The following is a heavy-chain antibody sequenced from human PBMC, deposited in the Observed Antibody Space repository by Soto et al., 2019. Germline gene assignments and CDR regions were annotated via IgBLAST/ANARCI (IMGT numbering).Heavy chain of an antibody. D-gene: IGHD3-22*01. J-gene: IGHJ4*02. CDR1: GGSISSGGYY. CDR3: ARDSSGYSSMDY. V-gene: IGHV4-31*03. Sequence: QVQLQESGPGLMKPSQTLSLTCTVSGGSISSGGYYWSWIRQHPGKGLEWIGYIYYSGTTYYNPSLKSRPTISVDTSKNQFSLDLSSVTAADTAVYYCARDSSGYSSMDYWGQGTLVTVSS. CDR2: IYYSGTT.